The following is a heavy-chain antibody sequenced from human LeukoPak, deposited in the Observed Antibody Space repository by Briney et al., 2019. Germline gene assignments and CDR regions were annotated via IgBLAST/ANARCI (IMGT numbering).Heavy chain of an antibody. D-gene: IGHD6-19*01. Sequence: ASVKVSCKASGYTFTSFYMHWVRQAPGQGLEWMGIINPSGGSTSYAQKFQGRVTMTRDTSTSTVYMELSSLRSEDAAVYYCARVSVAGFNWFDPWGQGTLVTASS. V-gene: IGHV1-46*01. CDR3: ARVSVAGFNWFDP. CDR1: GYTFTSFY. J-gene: IGHJ5*02. CDR2: INPSGGST.